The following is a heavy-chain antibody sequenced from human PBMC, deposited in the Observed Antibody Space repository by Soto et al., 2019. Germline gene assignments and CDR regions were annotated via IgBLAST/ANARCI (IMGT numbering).Heavy chain of an antibody. CDR2: IDSDGSAP. D-gene: IGHD2-21*02. Sequence: PGGSLRLSCGASGLTFSMNWMRWVRQAPGEGLVWVSRIDSDGSAPDYADSVKGRFTISRDNAKNTLYLQMNSLRAEDTGVYYCARPTALGGNPFDYWGQGTLVTVSS. J-gene: IGHJ4*02. CDR1: GLTFSMNW. V-gene: IGHV3-74*01. CDR3: ARPTALGGNPFDY.